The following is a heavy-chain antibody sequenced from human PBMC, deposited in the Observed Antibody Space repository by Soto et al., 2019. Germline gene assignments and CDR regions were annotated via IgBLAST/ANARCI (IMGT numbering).Heavy chain of an antibody. J-gene: IGHJ3*02. CDR1: GFSLSTSGVG. Sequence: QITLKESGPTLVHPTQTITLTCTFSGFSLSTSGVGVGWIRQPPGKALEWLELIYWDDDKRYSPSLKSRLTITKDTSKNQFVLTMTNMDPVETATYYCAHTPKRYFDLLLSIGAFDIWGQGTMVTVSS. CDR2: IYWDDDK. D-gene: IGHD3-9*01. CDR3: AHTPKRYFDLLLSIGAFDI. V-gene: IGHV2-5*02.